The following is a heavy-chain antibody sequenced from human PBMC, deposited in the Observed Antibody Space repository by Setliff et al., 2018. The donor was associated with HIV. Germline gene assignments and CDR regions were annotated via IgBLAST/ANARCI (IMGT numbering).Heavy chain of an antibody. CDR3: VTVGDYDSSGYYRY. CDR2: ISSDSSTI. CDR1: GFTFDDYT. Sequence: PGGSLRLSCAASGFTFDDYTMNWVRQAPGKGLEWVSYISSDSSTIYYADSVKGRFTISRDNAKNSLHLQMNSLRAEDTALYYCVTVGDYDSSGYYRYWGQGTLVTVSS. J-gene: IGHJ4*02. V-gene: IGHV3-48*04. D-gene: IGHD3-22*01.